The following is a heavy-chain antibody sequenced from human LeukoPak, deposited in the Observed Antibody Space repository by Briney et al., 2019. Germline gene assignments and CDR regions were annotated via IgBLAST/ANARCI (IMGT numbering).Heavy chain of an antibody. Sequence: SETLSLTRTVSGGSISSYYWSWIRQPPGKGLEWIGYIHYSGSTNYNPSLKSRVTISVDTSKNQFSLNLKSVTAADTAIYYCAREGLAARRGAFDIWGQGTVVSVSS. V-gene: IGHV4-59*01. D-gene: IGHD6-6*01. CDR2: IHYSGST. CDR1: GGSISSYY. CDR3: AREGLAARRGAFDI. J-gene: IGHJ3*02.